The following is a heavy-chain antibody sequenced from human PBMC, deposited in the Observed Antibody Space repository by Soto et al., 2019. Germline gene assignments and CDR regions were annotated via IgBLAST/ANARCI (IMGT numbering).Heavy chain of an antibody. J-gene: IGHJ5*02. CDR1: GGSFSGYY. CDR3: ARYGERTIRSLNWFDP. D-gene: IGHD4-17*01. CDR2: INHSGST. Sequence: SETLSLTCAVYGGSFSGYYWSWIRQPPGKGLEWIGEINHSGSTYYNPSLKSRVTISVDTSKNQFSLKLSSVTAADTAMYYCARYGERTIRSLNWFDPWGQGTLVTVSS. V-gene: IGHV4-34*01.